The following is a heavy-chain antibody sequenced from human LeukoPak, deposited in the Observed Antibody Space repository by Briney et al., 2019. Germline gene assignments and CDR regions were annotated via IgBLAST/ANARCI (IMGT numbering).Heavy chain of an antibody. CDR1: GFTFSSCG. CDR3: SRYSSGTFDY. V-gene: IGHV3-30*02. CDR2: IRYDGSNK. D-gene: IGHD6-19*01. J-gene: IGHJ4*02. Sequence: PGGSLRLSCAASGFTFSSCGMHWVRQAPGKGLEWVAFIRYDGSNKYYADSVKGRFTISRDNSKNTLYLQMNSLRAEDTAVYYCSRYSSGTFDYWGQGTLVTVSS.